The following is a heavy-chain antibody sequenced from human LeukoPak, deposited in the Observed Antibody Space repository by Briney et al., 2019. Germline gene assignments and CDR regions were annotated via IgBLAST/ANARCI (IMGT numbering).Heavy chain of an antibody. CDR3: ARPNSSYYYGSGSQHTFDY. D-gene: IGHD3-10*01. CDR1: GGSFSGYY. J-gene: IGHJ4*02. V-gene: IGHV4-34*01. Sequence: PSETLSLTCAVYGGSFSGYYWSWIRQPPGKGLEWIGEINHSGSTNYNPSPKSRVTISVDTSKNQFSLKLSSVTAADTAVYYCARPNSSYYYGSGSQHTFDYWGQGTLVTVSS. CDR2: INHSGST.